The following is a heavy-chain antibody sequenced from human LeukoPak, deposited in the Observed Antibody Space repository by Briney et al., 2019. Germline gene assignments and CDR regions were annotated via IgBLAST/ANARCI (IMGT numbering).Heavy chain of an antibody. J-gene: IGHJ6*02. V-gene: IGHV3-53*04. CDR3: ARDGRYCIITSCYGYYGMDV. Sequence: GGSLRLSCAASGFTVSSNYMSWVRQAPGKGLEWVSVIYSGGRTYYADSVKGRFTISRQNSKNTLDLQINSLRPEDTAVYYCARDGRYCIITSCYGYYGMDVWGQGTTVTVTS. CDR1: GFTVSSNY. D-gene: IGHD2-2*01. CDR2: IYSGGRT.